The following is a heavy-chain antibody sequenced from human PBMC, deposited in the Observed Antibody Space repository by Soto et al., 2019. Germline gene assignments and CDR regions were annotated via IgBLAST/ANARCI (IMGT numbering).Heavy chain of an antibody. V-gene: IGHV3-64*01. CDR1: GFTFSSYA. CDR2: ISGNGGST. Sequence: EVQLVESGGGLVQPGGSLRLSCAASGFTFSSYAMHWVRQAPGKGLEYVSVISGNGGSTYYANSVKGRFTISRDNSTNTLYLQMGSLSAEDMAVYYCARRGYGLYLDYWGQGTLVTVSS. D-gene: IGHD3-10*01. J-gene: IGHJ4*02. CDR3: ARRGYGLYLDY.